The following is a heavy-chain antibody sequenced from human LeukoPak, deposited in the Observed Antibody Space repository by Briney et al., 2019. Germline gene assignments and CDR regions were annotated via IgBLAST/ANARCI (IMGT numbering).Heavy chain of an antibody. Sequence: GGSLRLSCAASGFAFSNAWMNWVRQGPGKGLECVGRVKSRADGGTTDYAAPVKGRFSISRDDSRDTLYLQMSSLKSDDTGVYYCATDPLPLEMGTIPGSYWGQGTLVTVSS. CDR2: VKSRADGGTT. CDR1: GFAFSNAW. D-gene: IGHD5-24*01. V-gene: IGHV3-15*01. J-gene: IGHJ4*02. CDR3: ATDPLPLEMGTIPGSY.